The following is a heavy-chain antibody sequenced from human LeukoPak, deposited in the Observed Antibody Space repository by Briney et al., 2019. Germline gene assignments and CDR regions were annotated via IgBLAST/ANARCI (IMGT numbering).Heavy chain of an antibody. V-gene: IGHV3-11*05. J-gene: IGHJ4*02. CDR3: ARDPGIAAALFDY. CDR1: GFXFSDYY. Sequence: GGSLRLSCAASGFXFSDYYMSWIRQAPGRGLEWVSYISSSSGYTNYADSVKGRFTISRDNARNSLHLQMDSLRAEDTAVYYCARDPGIAAALFDYWGQGTLVTVSS. D-gene: IGHD6-13*01. CDR2: ISSSSGYT.